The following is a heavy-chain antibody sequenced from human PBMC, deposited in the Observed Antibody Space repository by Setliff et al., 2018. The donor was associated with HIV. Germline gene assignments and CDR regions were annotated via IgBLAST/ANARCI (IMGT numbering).Heavy chain of an antibody. CDR1: RFTFSSYW. V-gene: IGHV3-7*03. CDR2: IKQDESEQ. D-gene: IGHD1-20*01. CDR3: STIITGNVGF. Sequence: LRLSCAASRFTFSSYWMSWVRQAPGKGLEWVANIKQDESEQYYVDSVKGRFTISRDNAKNSLYLQMNSLRAEDTAVYYCSTIITGNVGFWGQGTLVTVSS. J-gene: IGHJ4*02.